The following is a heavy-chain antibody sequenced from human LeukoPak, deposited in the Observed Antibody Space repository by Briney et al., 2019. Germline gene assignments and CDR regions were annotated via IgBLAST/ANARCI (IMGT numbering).Heavy chain of an antibody. CDR1: GGSISSYY. D-gene: IGHD3-22*01. CDR3: ARETYYYDSSGYYPYMDV. Sequence: PSETLSLTCTVSGGSISSYYWSWIRQPPGKGLEWIGYIYYSGSTNYNPSLKSRVTISVETSKNQFSLKPSSVTAADTAVYYCARETYYYDSSGYYPYMDVWGKGTTVTVSS. J-gene: IGHJ6*03. V-gene: IGHV4-59*01. CDR2: IYYSGST.